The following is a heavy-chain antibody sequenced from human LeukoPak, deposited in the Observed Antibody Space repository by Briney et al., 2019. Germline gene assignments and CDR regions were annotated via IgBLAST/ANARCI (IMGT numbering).Heavy chain of an antibody. J-gene: IGHJ4*02. V-gene: IGHV3-23*01. CDR3: AKTPDLMVYAINFDY. CDR1: GFTFSSYA. D-gene: IGHD2-8*01. CDR2: ISGSGGST. Sequence: PGGSLRLSCAASGFTFSSYAMSWVRQAPGKGLEWVSAISGSGGSTYYADSVKGRFTISRDNSKNTLYLQMNSLRAEDTAVYYCAKTPDLMVYAINFDYWGQGTLVTVSS.